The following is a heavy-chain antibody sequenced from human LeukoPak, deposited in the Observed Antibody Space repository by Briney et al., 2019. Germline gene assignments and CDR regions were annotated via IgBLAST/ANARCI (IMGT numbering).Heavy chain of an antibody. V-gene: IGHV1-18*01. J-gene: IGHJ3*02. D-gene: IGHD5-18*01. CDR1: GYTFTSYG. CDR2: ISAYNGNT. Sequence: ASVKVSCKASGYTFTSYGISWVRQAPGQGLEWMGWISAYNGNTNYAQKLQGRVTMTTDTSTSTAYMELRSLRSDDTAVYYCAVIRGYSSRDAFDIWGQGTMVTVSS. CDR3: AVIRGYSSRDAFDI.